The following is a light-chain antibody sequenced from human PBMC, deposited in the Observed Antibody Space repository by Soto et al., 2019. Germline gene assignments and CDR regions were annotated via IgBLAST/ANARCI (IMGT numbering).Light chain of an antibody. CDR2: RAS. CDR1: QSVSSSY. Sequence: EIVLTQSPGTLSLSPGERATLSCRASQSVSSSYLAWYQQKPGQAPKVLIYRASSRATGIPDRFSGSGSGTDFTLTISRLEPEDFAVYYCQQYNNWPRTFGQGTKVEIK. J-gene: IGKJ1*01. CDR3: QQYNNWPRT. V-gene: IGKV3-20*01.